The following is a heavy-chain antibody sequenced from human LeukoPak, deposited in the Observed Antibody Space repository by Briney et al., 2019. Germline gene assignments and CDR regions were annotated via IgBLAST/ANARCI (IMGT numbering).Heavy chain of an antibody. CDR1: GFTFSSYA. Sequence: GGSLRLSCAASGFTFSSYAMHWVRQAPGKGLEWVAVISYDGSNKYYADSVKGRFTISRDNSKNTLYLQMNSLRAEDTAVYYCARDQTYYDILTGYGFDYWGQGTLVTVSS. J-gene: IGHJ4*02. V-gene: IGHV3-30-3*01. D-gene: IGHD3-9*01. CDR2: ISYDGSNK. CDR3: ARDQTYYDILTGYGFDY.